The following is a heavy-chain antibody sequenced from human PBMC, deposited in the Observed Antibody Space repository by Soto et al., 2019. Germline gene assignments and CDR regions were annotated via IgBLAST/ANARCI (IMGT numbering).Heavy chain of an antibody. J-gene: IGHJ4*02. CDR3: AILVVARHDY. V-gene: IGHV4-39*01. D-gene: IGHD5-12*01. Sequence: QLQLQESGPGLVKPSETLSLTCAVSGGSISSSSYYCGWIRQPPGKGLEWIGTVYYSGSTYYNPSLKRRVTISVDTSKNQFSLKLNSVTAADTAVYYCAILVVARHDYWGQGTLVTVSS. CDR2: VYYSGST. CDR1: GGSISSSSYY.